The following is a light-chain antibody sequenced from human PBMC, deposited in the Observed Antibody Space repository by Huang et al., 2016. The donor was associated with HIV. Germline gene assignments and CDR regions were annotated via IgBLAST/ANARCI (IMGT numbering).Light chain of an antibody. CDR1: QGISSN. J-gene: IGKJ2*01. CDR3: LQYNNWPRT. Sequence: EMVMKQSPDTLSVSPGESVTLSCRASQGISSNLAWYQQKPGPAPWLLIHGASPRAAGIPARFSGSGSEIAFTLTINSLQSEDSALYYCLQYNNWPRTFGQGTKLEIK. CDR2: GAS. V-gene: IGKV3-15*01.